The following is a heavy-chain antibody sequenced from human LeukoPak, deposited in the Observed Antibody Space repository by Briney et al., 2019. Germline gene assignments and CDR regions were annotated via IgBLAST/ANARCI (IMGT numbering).Heavy chain of an antibody. CDR2: IYYSGST. Sequence: TSETLSLTCTVSGGSISSSSYYWGWIRQPPGKGLEWIGSIYYSGSTYYNPSLKSRVTISVDTSKNQFSLKLSSVTAADTAVYYCARDQGLRPNDAFDIWGQGTMVTVSS. D-gene: IGHD4-17*01. J-gene: IGHJ3*02. CDR1: GGSISSSSYY. CDR3: ARDQGLRPNDAFDI. V-gene: IGHV4-39*07.